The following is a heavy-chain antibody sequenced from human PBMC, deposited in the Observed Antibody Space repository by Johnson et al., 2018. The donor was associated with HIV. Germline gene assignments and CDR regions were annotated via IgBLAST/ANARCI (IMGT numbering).Heavy chain of an antibody. V-gene: IGHV3-7*01. CDR3: YAFDI. Sequence: VQLVESGGGLVKPGGSLRLSCAASGFTFSDYYMNWIRQAPGKGLEWVANINPDGTEKHYVDSMKGRFTISRDNTENLLYLQLSSLTAEDTAVYYCYAFDIWGQGTMVTVSS. CDR2: INPDGTEK. CDR1: GFTFSDYY. J-gene: IGHJ3*02.